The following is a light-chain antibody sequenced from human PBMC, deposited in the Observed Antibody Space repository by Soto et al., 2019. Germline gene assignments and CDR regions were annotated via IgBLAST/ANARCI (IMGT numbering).Light chain of an antibody. CDR2: GAS. CDR3: QQRSNWRGT. Sequence: EIVMTQSPATLSVSPGERATLYFSASQSVSSSLALYQQKPGQAPRLLIYGASTRATGIPARFSGSGSGTDFTHTISSLEPEDFAVYYCQQRSNWRGTFGQGTRLEIK. CDR1: QSVSSS. J-gene: IGKJ5*01. V-gene: IGKV3-11*01.